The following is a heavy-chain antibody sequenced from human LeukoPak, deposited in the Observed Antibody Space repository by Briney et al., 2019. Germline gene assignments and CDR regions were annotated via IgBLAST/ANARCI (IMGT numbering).Heavy chain of an antibody. CDR2: IHHDESEK. CDR1: GFNLNYYW. D-gene: IGHD2-21*01. Sequence: GGSLRLSCEASGFNLNYYWLGWVRQAPGKGLEWVALIHHDESEKYYVDPVKGRFSISRDNAKSSVYLQMDSLRVDDTALYYCSRWVSQYYFDFWGQGALVSVSS. J-gene: IGHJ4*02. V-gene: IGHV3-7*01. CDR3: SRWVSQYYFDF.